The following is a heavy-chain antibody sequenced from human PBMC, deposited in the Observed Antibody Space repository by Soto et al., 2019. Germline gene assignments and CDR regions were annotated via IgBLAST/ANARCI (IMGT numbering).Heavy chain of an antibody. CDR3: AGGVSHQLLRSFDP. CDR2: MNPNSGNT. D-gene: IGHD2-2*01. V-gene: IGHV1-8*01. J-gene: IGHJ5*02. Sequence: ASVKVSCKASGYTFTSYDINWVRQATGQGLEWMGWMNPNSGNTGYAQKFQGRVTMTRNISISTAYLELNSLRSEDTAVYYCAGGVSHQLLRSFDPWGQGTLVTVSS. CDR1: GYTFTSYD.